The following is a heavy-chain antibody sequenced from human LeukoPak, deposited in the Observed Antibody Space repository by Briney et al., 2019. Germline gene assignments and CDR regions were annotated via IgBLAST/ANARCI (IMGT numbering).Heavy chain of an antibody. D-gene: IGHD1-26*01. V-gene: IGHV1-18*01. Sequence: AASVKVSCKASGYTFTSYGISWVRQAPGQGLEWMGWISAYNGNTNYAQKLQGRVTMTTDTSTSTAYMELRSLRSDDTAVYYCARRPHSGSYYWFDYWGQGTLVTVSS. CDR2: ISAYNGNT. J-gene: IGHJ4*02. CDR1: GYTFTSYG. CDR3: ARRPHSGSYYWFDY.